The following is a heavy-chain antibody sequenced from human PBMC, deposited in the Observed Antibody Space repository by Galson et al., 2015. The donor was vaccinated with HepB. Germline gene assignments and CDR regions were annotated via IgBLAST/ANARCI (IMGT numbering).Heavy chain of an antibody. CDR3: ILAEHRYQLPPYYYYGMDV. D-gene: IGHD2-2*01. CDR2: ISAYNGNT. Sequence: SCKASGYTFTSYGISWVRQAPGQGLEWMGWISAYNGNTNYAQKLQGRVTMTTDTSTSTAYMELRSLRSDDTAVYYCILAEHRYQLPPYYYYGMDVWGQGTTVTVSS. V-gene: IGHV1-18*01. CDR1: GYTFTSYG. J-gene: IGHJ6*02.